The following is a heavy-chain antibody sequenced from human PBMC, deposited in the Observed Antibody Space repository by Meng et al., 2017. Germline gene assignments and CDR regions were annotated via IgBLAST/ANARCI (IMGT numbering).Heavy chain of an antibody. CDR3: ARDLTAMGEFDFDY. CDR1: GFTFSSYG. J-gene: IGHJ4*02. CDR2: IWYDGSNK. D-gene: IGHD5-18*01. Sequence: GESLKISCAAAGFTFSSYGMHWVRQAPGKGLEWVAGIWYDGSNKYYADSVKGRFTISRDNSKNTLYLQMTSLRAEDTAVYYCARDLTAMGEFDFDYWGQGTLVTVSS. V-gene: IGHV3-33*01.